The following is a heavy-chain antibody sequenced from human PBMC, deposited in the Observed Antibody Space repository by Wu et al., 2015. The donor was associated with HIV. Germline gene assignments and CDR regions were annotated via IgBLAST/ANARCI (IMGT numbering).Heavy chain of an antibody. D-gene: IGHD3-10*01. CDR1: GYTFTGYY. J-gene: IGHJ6*02. CDR2: INPNSGGT. CDR3: AREWVGFGELAPSLNYYYGMDV. Sequence: QVQLVQSGAEVKKPGASVKVSCKASGYTFTGYYMHWVRQAPGQGLEWMGWINPNSGGTNYAQKFQGRVTMTRDTSISTAYMELSRLRSDDTAVYYCAREWVGFGELAPSLNYYYGMDVWGQGP. V-gene: IGHV1-2*02.